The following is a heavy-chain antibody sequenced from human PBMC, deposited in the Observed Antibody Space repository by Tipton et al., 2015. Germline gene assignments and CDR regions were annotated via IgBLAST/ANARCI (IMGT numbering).Heavy chain of an antibody. CDR2: IYDSGST. Sequence: LRLSCALSGYSISSGYYWGWIRQPPGKGLEWIGNIYDSGSTYYNPSLESRVTISVDTSKNQFSLRLSSVTAADTAVYYCARGLLLWFGMTDYWGQGTLVTVSS. CDR3: ARGLLLWFGMTDY. V-gene: IGHV4-38-2*01. J-gene: IGHJ4*02. CDR1: GYSISSGYY. D-gene: IGHD3-10*01.